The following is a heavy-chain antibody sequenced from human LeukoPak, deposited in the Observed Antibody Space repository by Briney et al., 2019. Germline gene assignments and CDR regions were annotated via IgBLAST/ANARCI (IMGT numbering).Heavy chain of an antibody. CDR3: ARDDYGDDGHGAFDI. Sequence: GGSLRLSCAASGFTFDDYGMSWVRQAPGKGLEWVSGINWNGGSTGYADSVKGRSTISRDNAKNSLYLQMNSLRAEDTALYYCARDDYGDDGHGAFDIWGQGTMVTVSS. D-gene: IGHD4-17*01. CDR1: GFTFDDYG. CDR2: INWNGGST. V-gene: IGHV3-20*04. J-gene: IGHJ3*02.